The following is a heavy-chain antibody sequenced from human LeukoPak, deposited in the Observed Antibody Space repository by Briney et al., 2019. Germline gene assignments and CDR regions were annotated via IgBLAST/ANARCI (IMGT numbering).Heavy chain of an antibody. CDR3: TRLRWELLGGHDY. V-gene: IGHV3-73*01. J-gene: IGHJ4*02. D-gene: IGHD1-26*01. CDR2: IRSKANSYAT. Sequence: QPGGSLRLSCAASGFTFSGSAMHWVRQASGKGLEWVGRIRSKANSYATAYAASVKGRFTISRDDSKNTAYLQMNSLKTEDTAVYYCTRLRWELLGGHDYWGQGTLVTVSS. CDR1: GFTFSGSA.